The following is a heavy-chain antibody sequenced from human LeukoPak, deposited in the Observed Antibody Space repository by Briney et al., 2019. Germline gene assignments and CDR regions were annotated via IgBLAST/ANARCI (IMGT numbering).Heavy chain of an antibody. CDR2: IYYGGDT. J-gene: IGHJ4*02. CDR3: ARDIRSGSYSDF. D-gene: IGHD1-26*01. CDR1: GASISSPF. Sequence: SETLSLTCTVSGASISSPFWTWIRQSPERGLEWIGYIYYGGDTSYNPSLKSRVTISLDTSKNQFSLKLSSVTAADTAVYYCARDIRSGSYSDFWGQGTLVTVSS. V-gene: IGHV4-59*11.